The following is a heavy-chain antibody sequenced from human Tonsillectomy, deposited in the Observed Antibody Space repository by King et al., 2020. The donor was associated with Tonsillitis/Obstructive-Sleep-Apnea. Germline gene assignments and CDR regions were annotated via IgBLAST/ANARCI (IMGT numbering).Heavy chain of an antibody. V-gene: IGHV3-11*05. Sequence: VQLVEPGGGLVKPGGSLRLSCAASGFIFSDYYMNWLRQAPGKGLEWVSYISSSSSYTNYADSVKGRFTISRDNAKNSLYLQMNSLRAEDTAVYYCARLNSDAFVIWGQGTMVTVSS. CDR2: ISSSSSYT. D-gene: IGHD4-23*01. CDR1: GFIFSDYY. CDR3: ARLNSDAFVI. J-gene: IGHJ3*02.